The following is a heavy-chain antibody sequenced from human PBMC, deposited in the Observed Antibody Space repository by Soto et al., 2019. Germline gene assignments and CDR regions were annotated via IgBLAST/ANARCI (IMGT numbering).Heavy chain of an antibody. J-gene: IGHJ4*02. CDR1: GFSLSTDDVG. Sequence: SGPTLVNPTHTLTLTCTFSGFSLSTDDVGVGWIRQPPGKALDWLAVIYWDDDKRYSPSLKSRLTITKDTSKNQVLLTMTNMDRLDTATYFCASSKYSISSFDYWGQGALVTVSS. V-gene: IGHV2-5*02. CDR3: ASSKYSISSFDY. CDR2: IYWDDDK. D-gene: IGHD6-6*01.